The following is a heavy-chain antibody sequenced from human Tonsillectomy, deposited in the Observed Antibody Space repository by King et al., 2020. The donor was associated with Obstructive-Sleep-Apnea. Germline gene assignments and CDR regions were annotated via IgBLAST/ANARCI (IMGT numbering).Heavy chain of an antibody. CDR3: ARGTTVTTDY. D-gene: IGHD4-17*01. J-gene: IGHJ4*02. Sequence: VQLVESGAEVKKPGESLRISCKGSGYSFTSYWISWVRQMPGKGLEWSGSIDPSDSYTNYSPSFQGHVTISADKSISTAYLQWSSLKASDTAMYYCARGTTVTTDYWGQGTLVTVSS. CDR1: GYSFTSYW. V-gene: IGHV5-10-1*01. CDR2: IDPSDSYT.